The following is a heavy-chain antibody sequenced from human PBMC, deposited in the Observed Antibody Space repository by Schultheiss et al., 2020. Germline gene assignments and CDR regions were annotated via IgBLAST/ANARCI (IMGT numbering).Heavy chain of an antibody. CDR3: ARAYCGGDCPYYYYYYMDV. D-gene: IGHD2-21*02. Sequence: SATLSLTCTVSGYSISSGYYWGWIRQPPGKGLEWIGYIYHSGSTYYNPSLKSRVTISVDTSKNQFSLKLSSVTAADTAVYYCARAYCGGDCPYYYYYYMDVWGKGTTVTVSS. J-gene: IGHJ6*03. CDR2: IYHSGST. CDR1: GYSISSGYY. V-gene: IGHV4-38-2*02.